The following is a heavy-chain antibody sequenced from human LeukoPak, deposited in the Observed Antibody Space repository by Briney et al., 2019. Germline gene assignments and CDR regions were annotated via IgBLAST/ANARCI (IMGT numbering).Heavy chain of an antibody. CDR3: ASLGIAVAGNDWGFDY. V-gene: IGHV5-51*01. Sequence: GESLKISCQGSGYSFSTYWITWVRQMPGKGLEWMGIIYPGDSDTRYSPSFQGQVTISADKSISTAYLQWSSLKASDTAMYYCASLGIAVAGNDWGFDYWGQGTLVTVSS. J-gene: IGHJ4*02. CDR2: IYPGDSDT. CDR1: GYSFSTYW. D-gene: IGHD6-19*01.